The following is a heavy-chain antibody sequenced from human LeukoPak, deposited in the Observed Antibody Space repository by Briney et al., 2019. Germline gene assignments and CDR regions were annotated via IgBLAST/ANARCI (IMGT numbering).Heavy chain of an antibody. CDR1: GFTFSSYW. CDR3: ARKTMIVVYAFDI. V-gene: IGHV3-7*05. CDR2: IKQDGSDK. Sequence: GGSLRLSCAASGFTFSSYWMSWVRQAPGKGLEWVANIKQDGSDKYYVDSVKGRFTISRDNAKNSLYLQMNSLRAEDTALYYCARKTMIVVYAFDIWGQGTMVTVSS. D-gene: IGHD3-22*01. J-gene: IGHJ3*02.